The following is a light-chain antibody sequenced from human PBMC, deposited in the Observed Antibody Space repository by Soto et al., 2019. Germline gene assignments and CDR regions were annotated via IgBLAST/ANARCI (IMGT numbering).Light chain of an antibody. Sequence: EMVMTQSPDTLSVSPGESATLSCRASQSVSSNLAWYQQKPGQTPRLLIYGASTRATGIPARFSGSGSGTEFTLTISSLQSEDFAVYYCHQYNTWPSFTFGPGTKVDVK. CDR2: GAS. CDR1: QSVSSN. CDR3: HQYNTWPSFT. J-gene: IGKJ3*01. V-gene: IGKV3-15*01.